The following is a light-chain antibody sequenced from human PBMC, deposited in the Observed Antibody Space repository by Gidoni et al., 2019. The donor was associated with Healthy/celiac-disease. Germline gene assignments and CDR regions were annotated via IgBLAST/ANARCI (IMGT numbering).Light chain of an antibody. V-gene: IGKV1-33*01. CDR2: DAY. CDR1: RDISNY. J-gene: IGKJ4*01. Sequence: DPVTINCQASRDISNYLNWYQQKPGKAPKLLIYDAYNLETGVPSRFSGSGSGTDFTFTISSLQPEDSETYYCQQYSTFGGGTKVEIK. CDR3: QQYST.